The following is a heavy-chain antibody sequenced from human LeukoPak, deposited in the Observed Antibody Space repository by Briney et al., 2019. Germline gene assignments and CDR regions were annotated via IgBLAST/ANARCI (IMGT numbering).Heavy chain of an antibody. CDR3: ATSAGDYRAGHYYYMGV. Sequence: ASVKVSCKASGYTFTGYYFHWVRQAPGQGLEWMGWISPNTADTNYAQKFLGGVTLTWDTSISTAYMELNRLTSDDTAVYYCATSAGDYRAGHYYYMGVWGKGTSVTVSS. CDR2: ISPNTADT. D-gene: IGHD4-11*01. J-gene: IGHJ6*03. CDR1: GYTFTGYY. V-gene: IGHV1-2*02.